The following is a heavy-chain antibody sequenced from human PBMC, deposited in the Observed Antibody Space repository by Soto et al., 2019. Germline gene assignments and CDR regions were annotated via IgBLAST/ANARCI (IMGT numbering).Heavy chain of an antibody. V-gene: IGHV1-3*01. CDR3: ARGPSYGDDGYYYGMDV. J-gene: IGHJ6*02. Sequence: ASVKVSCKASGYTFTSYAMHWVRQAPGQRLEWMGWINAGNGNTKYSQKFQGRVTITRDTSASTAYMELSSLRSEDTAVYYCARGPSYGDDGYYYGMDVWGQGTTVTVSS. D-gene: IGHD4-17*01. CDR2: INAGNGNT. CDR1: GYTFTSYA.